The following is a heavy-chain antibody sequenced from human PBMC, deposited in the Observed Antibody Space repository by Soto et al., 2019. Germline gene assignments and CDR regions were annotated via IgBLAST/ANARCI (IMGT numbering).Heavy chain of an antibody. CDR2: ISSSGSTI. J-gene: IGHJ3*02. V-gene: IGHV3-48*03. Sequence: GGSLRLSCAASGFTFSSYEMNWVRQAPGKGLEWVSYISSSGSTIYYADSVKGRFTISRDNAKNSLYLQMNSLRAEDTAVYYCARAGHYYDSSGHDAFDIWGQGTMVTVSS. CDR1: GFTFSSYE. D-gene: IGHD3-22*01. CDR3: ARAGHYYDSSGHDAFDI.